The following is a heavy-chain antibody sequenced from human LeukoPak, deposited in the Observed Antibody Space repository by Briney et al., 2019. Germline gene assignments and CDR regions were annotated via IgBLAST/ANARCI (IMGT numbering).Heavy chain of an antibody. CDR3: ARCYTIGYSSGWYYGY. J-gene: IGHJ4*02. V-gene: IGHV5-51*01. Sequence: KNGASLQISCKGSGYSFTSYWIGWVRQLPGKGLEWMGIIYPGDSDTRYSPSFQGQATISADKSISTAYLQWSSLKASDTATYYCARCYTIGYSSGWYYGYWGQGTLVTVSS. CDR2: IYPGDSDT. CDR1: GYSFTSYW. D-gene: IGHD6-19*01.